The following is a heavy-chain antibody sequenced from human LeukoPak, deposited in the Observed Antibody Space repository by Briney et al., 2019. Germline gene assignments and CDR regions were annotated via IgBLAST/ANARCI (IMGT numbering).Heavy chain of an antibody. V-gene: IGHV4-34*01. D-gene: IGHD4-17*01. Sequence: SETLSLTCAVYGGSFSGYYWSWIRQPPGKGLEWIGEINHSGSTNYNPSLKSRVTISVDTSKNQFSLKLSSVTAADAAVYYCARAYGDYRYYYYYMDVWGKGTTVTVSS. J-gene: IGHJ6*03. CDR2: INHSGST. CDR3: ARAYGDYRYYYYYMDV. CDR1: GGSFSGYY.